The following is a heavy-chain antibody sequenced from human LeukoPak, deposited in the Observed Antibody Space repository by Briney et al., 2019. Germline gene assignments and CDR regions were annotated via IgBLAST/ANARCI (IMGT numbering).Heavy chain of an antibody. CDR1: GFSFGDYA. CDR3: ARDFDHDSSGWSFDY. Sequence: PGRSLRLSCSASGFSFGDYAMHWVRPAPGKGLEWVAVISYDGSNKYYADSVKGRFTISRDNSKNTLYLQMNSLRAEDTAVYYCARDFDHDSSGWSFDYWGQGTLVTVSS. V-gene: IGHV3-30-3*01. D-gene: IGHD6-19*01. J-gene: IGHJ4*02. CDR2: ISYDGSNK.